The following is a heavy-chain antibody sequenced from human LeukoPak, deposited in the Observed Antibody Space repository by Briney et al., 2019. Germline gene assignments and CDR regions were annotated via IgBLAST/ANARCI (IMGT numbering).Heavy chain of an antibody. CDR1: GGSFSGYY. V-gene: IGHV4-34*01. D-gene: IGHD5-18*01. CDR2: INHSGST. Sequence: PSETLSLTCAVYGGSFSGYYWSWIRQPPGKGLEWIGEINHSGSTNYTPSLKSRVAMSVDTSKNQFSLKLSSVTAADTAVYYCASAWDTAMVRNWFDPWGQGTLVTVSS. J-gene: IGHJ5*02. CDR3: ASAWDTAMVRNWFDP.